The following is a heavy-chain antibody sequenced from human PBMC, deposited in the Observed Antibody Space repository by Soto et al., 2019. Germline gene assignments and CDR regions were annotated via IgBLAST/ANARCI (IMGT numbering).Heavy chain of an antibody. CDR1: GGTFSSYA. J-gene: IGHJ6*02. CDR3: ARAVRRVVVALAATQFHYCDCGMDV. V-gene: IGHV1-69*01. CDR2: IIPIFGTA. D-gene: IGHD2-2*01. Sequence: QVQLVQSGAEVKKPGSSVKVSCKASGGTFSSYAISWVRQAPGQGLEWMGGIIPIFGTANYAQKFQGRVTITADESTSTADMELSSLRSEDTAVYYCARAVRRVVVALAATQFHYCDCGMDVWGQGTTVTVSS.